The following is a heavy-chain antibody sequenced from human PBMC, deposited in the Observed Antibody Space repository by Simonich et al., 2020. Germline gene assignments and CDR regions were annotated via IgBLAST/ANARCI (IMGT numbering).Heavy chain of an antibody. J-gene: IGHJ6*02. CDR3: AGGVYCSSTSCSTYYYYGMDV. V-gene: IGHV3-21*01. CDR2: ISSSSSYI. D-gene: IGHD2-2*01. CDR1: GFTFSSYS. Sequence: EVQLVESGGGLVKPGGSLRLSCAASGFTFSSYSMNWVRQAPGKGLVWVSSISSSSSYIYYADSVKGRFTISRDNAKNSLYLQMNSLRAEDTAVYYCAGGVYCSSTSCSTYYYYGMDVWGQGTTVTVSS.